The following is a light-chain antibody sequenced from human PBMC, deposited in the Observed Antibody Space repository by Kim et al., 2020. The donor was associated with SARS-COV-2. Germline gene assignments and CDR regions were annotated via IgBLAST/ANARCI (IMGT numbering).Light chain of an antibody. J-gene: IGLJ2*01. CDR2: GKN. CDR1: SLRKYY. V-gene: IGLV3-19*01. CDR3: NSRDTTHFVI. Sequence: SSELTQDPAVSVALVQTVRITCQGDSLRKYYATWYQQKPGQAPVLLISGKNNRPSGIPDRFSGSSSGNTASLTIAGAQAEDEADYYCNSRDTTHFVIFGGGTQLTVL.